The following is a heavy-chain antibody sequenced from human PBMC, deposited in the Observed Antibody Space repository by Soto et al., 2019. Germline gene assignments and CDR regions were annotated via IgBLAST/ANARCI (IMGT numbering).Heavy chain of an antibody. J-gene: IGHJ5*02. V-gene: IGHV4-59*01. Sequence: QVQLQESGPGLVKPSETLSLTCAVSGGSISSYYWNWIRQPPGKGLEWIGCVYYSGSTNYNPSLKSRVTISVDTSKNQFSLKLSSVTAADTAVHYCARDDVTCSGGSCHLNWFDPWGQGTLVTVSS. CDR3: ARDDVTCSGGSCHLNWFDP. CDR2: VYYSGST. D-gene: IGHD2-15*01. CDR1: GGSISSYY.